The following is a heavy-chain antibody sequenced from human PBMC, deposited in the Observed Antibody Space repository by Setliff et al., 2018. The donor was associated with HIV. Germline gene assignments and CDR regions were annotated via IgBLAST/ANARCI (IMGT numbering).Heavy chain of an antibody. D-gene: IGHD3-10*01. Sequence: ESLKISCQGSGYIFTGYWVGWVRQMPGKGLEWMGIIYPGDMDVKYNPSFQGRVTISADRFRTTTYLQWSGLKASDTAIYYCARGGYWYDDNPYYRPLDYWGQGTLVTVS. CDR1: GYIFTGYW. V-gene: IGHV5-51*01. J-gene: IGHJ4*01. CDR3: ARGGYWYDDNPYYRPLDY. CDR2: IYPGDMDV.